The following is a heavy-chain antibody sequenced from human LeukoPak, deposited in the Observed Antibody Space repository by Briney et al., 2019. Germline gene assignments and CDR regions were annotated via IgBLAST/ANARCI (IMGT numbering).Heavy chain of an antibody. CDR2: ITNDGSST. CDR3: ARDPGVGGYNYGYYCYYGMDV. D-gene: IGHD5-18*01. V-gene: IGHV3-74*01. CDR1: GLTFSSHW. J-gene: IGHJ6*02. Sequence: GGSLRLSCAASGLTFSSHWMHWVRQAPGKGLVWVSRITNDGSSTTYADSVKGRFTISRDNAKNMLYLQVDSLRAEDTAVYYCARDPGVGGYNYGYYCYYGMDVWGQGTTVTVSS.